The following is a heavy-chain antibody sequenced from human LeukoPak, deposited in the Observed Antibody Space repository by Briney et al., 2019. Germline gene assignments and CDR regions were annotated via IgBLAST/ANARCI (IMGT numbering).Heavy chain of an antibody. D-gene: IGHD6-13*01. CDR3: ARPSGSTWYAYWFDP. CDR1: GGSISSSSYY. J-gene: IGHJ5*02. CDR2: IYYSGST. V-gene: IGHV4-39*07. Sequence: SETLSLTCTVSGGSISSSSYYWGWIRQPPGKGLEWIGSIYYSGSTYYNPSLKSRVTMSVDTPKNQFSLKLSSVTAADTAVYYCARPSGSTWYAYWFDPWGQGTRVTVSS.